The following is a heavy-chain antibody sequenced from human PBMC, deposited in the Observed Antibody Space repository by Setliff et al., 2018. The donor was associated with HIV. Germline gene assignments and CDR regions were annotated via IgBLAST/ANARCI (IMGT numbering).Heavy chain of an antibody. V-gene: IGHV3-66*02. Sequence: GGSLRLSCAASGFTLSNTYMAWVRQAPGKRPEWVSTLYGSGDSYHADSAKGRFTLSRDTSKNTMYLQMNSLRREDTAVYYCARVLPYNSALDNWGQGTLVTVSS. J-gene: IGHJ4*02. CDR1: GFTLSNTY. D-gene: IGHD6-25*01. CDR3: ARVLPYNSALDN. CDR2: LYGSGDS.